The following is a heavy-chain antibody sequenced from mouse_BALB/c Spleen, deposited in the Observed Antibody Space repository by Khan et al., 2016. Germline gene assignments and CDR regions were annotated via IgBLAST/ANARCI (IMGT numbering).Heavy chain of an antibody. Sequence: QVQLQQSGAELAEPGASVKMSCKASGYTFTSYWMHWIKQRPGQGLEWIGYIIPTTGYTEYNQKFKDMATLTADKSSSTAYMQLSSLTSEDSAVSYCTTGRIRGWFAYWGQGTLVTVSA. J-gene: IGHJ3*01. V-gene: IGHV1-7*01. CDR3: TTGRIRGWFAY. D-gene: IGHD2-4*01. CDR2: IIPTTGYT. CDR1: GYTFTSYW.